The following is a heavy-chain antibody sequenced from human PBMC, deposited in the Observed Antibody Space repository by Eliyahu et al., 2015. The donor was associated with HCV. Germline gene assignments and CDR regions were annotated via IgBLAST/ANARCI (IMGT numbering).Heavy chain of an antibody. V-gene: IGHV3-66*01. CDR3: ARGDFYYGLDV. J-gene: IGHJ6*02. CDR1: GLTVSTNY. CDR2: IYSGGNT. Sequence: EVQLVESGGVLVQPGGSLRLSCAASGLTVSTNYMNWVRQAPEKGLEWVSIIYSGGNTYYADSVKGRFSISRDNSKNTLYLQMNSLKAEDTATYYCARGDFYYGLDVWGQGTTVTVSS.